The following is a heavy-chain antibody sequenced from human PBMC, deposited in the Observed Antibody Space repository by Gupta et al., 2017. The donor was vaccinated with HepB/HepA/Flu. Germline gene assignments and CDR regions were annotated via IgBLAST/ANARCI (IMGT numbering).Heavy chain of an antibody. CDR1: GYTFTNYY. J-gene: IGHJ4*02. Sequence: QVQLVQSGAEVKKPGASVKVSCTASGYTFTNYYVTWVRQAPGQVIEWLGWVSADNGRTSYAQKVQDRVFMTTDTSTSTAYIELRSLRSDDTAVYYCARDNKMATNDYWGQGTLVTVSS. CDR3: ARDNKMATNDY. V-gene: IGHV1-18*04. CDR2: VSADNGRT. D-gene: IGHD5-12*01.